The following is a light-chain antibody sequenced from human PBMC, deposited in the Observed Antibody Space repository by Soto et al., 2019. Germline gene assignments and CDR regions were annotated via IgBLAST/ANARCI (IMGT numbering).Light chain of an antibody. CDR1: SSDVGGYNY. CDR2: DVS. Sequence: ASVSGSPGQSITISCTGTSSDVGGYNYVSWYQQHPGKAPKLMIYDVSNRPSGVSNRFSGSKSGNTASLTISGLQAEDEADYYCSSYTSSSTVFGTGTKVTVL. CDR3: SSYTSSSTV. J-gene: IGLJ1*01. V-gene: IGLV2-14*01.